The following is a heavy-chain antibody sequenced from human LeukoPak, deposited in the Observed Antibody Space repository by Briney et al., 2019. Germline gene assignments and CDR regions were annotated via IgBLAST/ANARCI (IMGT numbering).Heavy chain of an antibody. CDR1: GLSLSPSGVG. CDR3: AHRQSGYGSSTSCLNWFDP. D-gene: IGHD2-2*01. J-gene: IGHJ5*02. V-gene: IGHV2-5*02. Sequence: SGPTLVKPSKTLTLTCTFSGLSLSPSGVGVGWIRQPPGKALEWLALIYWDDDKRYSPSLKSRLTITKDTSKNQVVLTMSNMYPLDTATYYCAHRQSGYGSSTSCLNWFDPWGQGTLFTVSS. CDR2: IYWDDDK.